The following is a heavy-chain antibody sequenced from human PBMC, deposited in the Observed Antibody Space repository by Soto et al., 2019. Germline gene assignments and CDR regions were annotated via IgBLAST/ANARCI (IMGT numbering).Heavy chain of an antibody. CDR2: IIPILGTA. Sequence: QVQLVQSGAEVKKPGSSVKVSCKASGGTFSSYAISWVRQAPGQGLEWMGGIIPILGTANYAQKFQGRFTITADEYTSTAYMELSSLRSEDTAVYYCARGPYSYGTGYYYYYGMDVWGQGTTVTVSS. CDR3: ARGPYSYGTGYYYYYGMDV. J-gene: IGHJ6*02. V-gene: IGHV1-69*01. D-gene: IGHD5-18*01. CDR1: GGTFSSYA.